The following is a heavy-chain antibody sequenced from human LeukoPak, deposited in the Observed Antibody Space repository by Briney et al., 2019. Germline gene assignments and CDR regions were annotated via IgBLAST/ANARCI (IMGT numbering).Heavy chain of an antibody. CDR2: INWNGGST. Sequence: GGSLRLSCAASGFTFDDYGMSWVRQAPGKGLEWVSGINWNGGSTGYADSVKGRFTISRDNAKNSLYLQMNSLRAEDTALYYCARGPGANWGSAGSWDGGYYFDYWGQGTLVTVSS. J-gene: IGHJ4*02. CDR1: GFTFDDYG. D-gene: IGHD7-27*01. CDR3: ARGPGANWGSAGSWDGGYYFDY. V-gene: IGHV3-20*04.